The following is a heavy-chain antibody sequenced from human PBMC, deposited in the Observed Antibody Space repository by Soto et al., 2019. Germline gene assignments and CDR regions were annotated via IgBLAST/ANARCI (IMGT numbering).Heavy chain of an antibody. V-gene: IGHV3-13*01. CDR3: ARVGVRGYSGHTGGMDV. CDR1: GFTFSSYD. Sequence: GGSLRLSCAASGFTFSSYDMHWVRQATGKGLEWVSAIGTAGDTYYPGSVKGRFTISRENAKNSLYLQMNSLRAGDTAVYYCARVGVRGYSGHTGGMDVWGQGTAVTVSS. CDR2: IGTAGDT. J-gene: IGHJ6*02. D-gene: IGHD5-12*01.